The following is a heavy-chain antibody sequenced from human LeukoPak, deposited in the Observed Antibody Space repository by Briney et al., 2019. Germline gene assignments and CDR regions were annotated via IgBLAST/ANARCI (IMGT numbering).Heavy chain of an antibody. D-gene: IGHD4-11*01. CDR3: ARVRPGSNYVDFDY. Sequence: GGCLRLSCAASGFTFSSCGMHGVRQAPGKGREWVAVISYDGSNKYYAGSVKGRFTISRDNSKSTLYLHMNSRRAEDTAVYYCARVRPGSNYVDFDYWGQGTLVTVSS. CDR2: ISYDGSNK. J-gene: IGHJ4*02. V-gene: IGHV3-33*05. CDR1: GFTFSSCG.